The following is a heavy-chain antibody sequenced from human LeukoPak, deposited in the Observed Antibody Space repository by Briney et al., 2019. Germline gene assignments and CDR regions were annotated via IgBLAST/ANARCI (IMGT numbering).Heavy chain of an antibody. V-gene: IGHV3-30*03. CDR2: ISYDGSNK. J-gene: IGHJ4*02. D-gene: IGHD3-22*01. CDR3: ATHTNTGHYYDSSGYYCDY. CDR1: GFTFSSYG. Sequence: GRSLRLSCAASGFTFSSYGMHWVRQAPGEGLEWVAVISYDGSNKYYADSVKGRFTISRDNSKNTLYLQMNSLRAEDTAVYYCATHTNTGHYYDSSGYYCDYGGQGTLVTVSS.